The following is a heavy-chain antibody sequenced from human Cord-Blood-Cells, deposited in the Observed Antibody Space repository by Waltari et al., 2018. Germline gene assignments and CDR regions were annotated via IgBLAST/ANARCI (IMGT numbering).Heavy chain of an antibody. Sequence: QLQLQESGPGLVKPSETLSLTCTVSGGSISSSSYYWGWIRQPPGQGLEWIGSIYYSGSTYSNPSLKSRFTISVDTSKNQFALKLSSVTAADTAVYYCARHREGVNYDAFDIWGQGTMVTVSS. CDR1: GGSISSSSYY. J-gene: IGHJ3*02. CDR2: IYYSGST. D-gene: IGHD1-7*01. CDR3: ARHREGVNYDAFDI. V-gene: IGHV4-39*01.